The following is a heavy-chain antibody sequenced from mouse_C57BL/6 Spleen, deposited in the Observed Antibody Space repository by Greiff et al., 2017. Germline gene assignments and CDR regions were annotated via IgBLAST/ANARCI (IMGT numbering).Heavy chain of an antibody. D-gene: IGHD3-3*01. J-gene: IGHJ4*01. Sequence: EVQLVESGGGLVKPGGSLKLSCAASGFTFSDYGMHWVRQAPEKGLEWVAYISSGSSTIYYADTVKGRFTISRDNAKNTLFLQMTSLSSEDTAMYYCAKETLGAMDYWGQGTSVTVSS. CDR3: AKETLGAMDY. CDR2: ISSGSSTI. CDR1: GFTFSDYG. V-gene: IGHV5-17*01.